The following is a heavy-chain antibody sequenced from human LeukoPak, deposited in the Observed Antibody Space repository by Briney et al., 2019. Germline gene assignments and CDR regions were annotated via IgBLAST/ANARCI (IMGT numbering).Heavy chain of an antibody. J-gene: IGHJ4*02. CDR1: GGSISSYY. CDR2: INHSGST. V-gene: IGHV4-34*01. CDR3: ARVTDYGGNSGAFEIDY. Sequence: PSETLSLTCTVSGGSISSYYWSWIRQPPGKGLEWIGEINHSGSTNYNPSLKSRVTISVDTSKNQFSLKLSSVTAADTAVYYCARVTDYGGNSGAFEIDYWGQGTLVTVSS. D-gene: IGHD4-17*01.